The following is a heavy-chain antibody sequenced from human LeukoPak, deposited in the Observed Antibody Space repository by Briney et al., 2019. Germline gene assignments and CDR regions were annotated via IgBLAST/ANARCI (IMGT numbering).Heavy chain of an antibody. Sequence: GGSLRLSCAASGFTFSDNFLTWIRQAPGKGLEWLSYVGGGGSVISYADSVKGRFTISRDNANRLVYLQMNSLRAEDTAVYYCARDWRDYYGSGSYYHDAFDIWGQGTMVTVSS. J-gene: IGHJ3*02. V-gene: IGHV3-11*04. CDR1: GFTFSDNF. CDR2: VGGGGSVI. D-gene: IGHD3-10*01. CDR3: ARDWRDYYGSGSYYHDAFDI.